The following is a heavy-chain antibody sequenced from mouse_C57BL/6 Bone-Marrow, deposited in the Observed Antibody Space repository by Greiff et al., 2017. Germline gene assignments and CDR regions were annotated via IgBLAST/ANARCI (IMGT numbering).Heavy chain of an antibody. Sequence: VQLQQSGAELVKPGASVTLSCKASGYTFTSYWMHWVKQRPGQGLEWIGMIHPNSGSTNYNEKFKSKATLTVDKSSSTAYMQLSSLTSEDSAVYYCARRDYYYGSSPWCFDVWGTGTTVTVSS. J-gene: IGHJ1*03. CDR2: IHPNSGST. CDR3: ARRDYYYGSSPWCFDV. CDR1: GYTFTSYW. V-gene: IGHV1-64*01. D-gene: IGHD1-1*01.